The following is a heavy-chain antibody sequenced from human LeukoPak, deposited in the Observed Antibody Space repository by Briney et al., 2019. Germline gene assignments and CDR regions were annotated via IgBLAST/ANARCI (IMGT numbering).Heavy chain of an antibody. Sequence: GGSLRLSCAASGFTFSSYSMNWVRQAPGKGLEWVSSISSSSSYIYYADSVKGRFTISRDNAKNSLYLQMNSLRAEDTAVYYCARWEGSGSYLDYWGQGTLVTVSS. J-gene: IGHJ4*02. CDR1: GFTFSSYS. CDR3: ARWEGSGSYLDY. CDR2: ISSSSSYI. V-gene: IGHV3-21*01. D-gene: IGHD3-10*01.